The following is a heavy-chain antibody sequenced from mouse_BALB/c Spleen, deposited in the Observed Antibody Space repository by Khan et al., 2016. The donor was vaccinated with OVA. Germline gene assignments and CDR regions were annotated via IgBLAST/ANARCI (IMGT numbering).Heavy chain of an antibody. CDR3: ASVGNYWYFDV. V-gene: IGHV9-3-1*01. D-gene: IGHD2-1*01. Sequence: QIQLVQSGPELKKPGETVKISCKASGYTFTNYGMNWVKQAPGKDLKWMGWINTYTGEPTYADDFKGRFAFSLETSASTAYLQINNLKNEDTATYFCASVGNYWYFDVWGAGTTVTVSS. J-gene: IGHJ1*01. CDR2: INTYTGEP. CDR1: GYTFTNYG.